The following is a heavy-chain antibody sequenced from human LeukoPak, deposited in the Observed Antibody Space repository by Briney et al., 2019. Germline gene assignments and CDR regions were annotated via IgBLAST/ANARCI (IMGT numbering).Heavy chain of an antibody. D-gene: IGHD3-22*01. Sequence: ASVKVSCKASGYTFTGYYMHWVRQAPGQGLGWMGWINPNSGGTNYAQKFQGRVTMTRNTSISTAYMELSSLRSDDTAVYYCARDWGANYYDSSGYYTYWGQGTLVTVSS. V-gene: IGHV1-2*02. J-gene: IGHJ4*02. CDR1: GYTFTGYY. CDR2: INPNSGGT. CDR3: ARDWGANYYDSSGYYTY.